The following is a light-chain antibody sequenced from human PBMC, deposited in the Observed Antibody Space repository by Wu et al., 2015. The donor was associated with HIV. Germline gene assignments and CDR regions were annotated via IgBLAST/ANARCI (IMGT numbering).Light chain of an antibody. CDR3: QVYGNSPWT. Sequence: DIQMTQSPSSLSASVGDRVTITCRASQGISNFLAWYQQKPGKPPKVLIYAASTLQSGVPSRFSGSGSGTDFTLTINRLEPEDFAVYYCQVYGNSPWTFGQGTKVEIK. CDR1: QGISNF. J-gene: IGKJ1*01. CDR2: AAS. V-gene: IGKV1-27*01.